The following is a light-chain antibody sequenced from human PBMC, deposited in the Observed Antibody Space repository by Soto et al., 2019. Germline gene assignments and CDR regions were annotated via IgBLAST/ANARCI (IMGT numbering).Light chain of an antibody. J-gene: IGLJ3*02. CDR3: SSYAGSNNLV. V-gene: IGLV2-8*01. Sequence: QSALSQPPSASGSTGQSVTISCTGTSSDIGGYDYVSWYQQHPGKAPKLIIYEVNKRHSGVPDRFSGSKSGNTASLTVSGLQAEDEADYYCSSYAGSNNLVFAGGTKLTVL. CDR2: EVN. CDR1: SSDIGGYDY.